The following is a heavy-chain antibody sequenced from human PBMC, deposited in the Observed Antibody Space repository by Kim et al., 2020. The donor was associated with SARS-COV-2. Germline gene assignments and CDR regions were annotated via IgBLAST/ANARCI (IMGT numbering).Heavy chain of an antibody. CDR2: MLFDGYSK. D-gene: IGHD5-12*01. CDR3: ATEGGTSGRCGYFDY. J-gene: IGHJ4*02. CDR1: GLYV. V-gene: IGHV3-30*04. Sequence: GGSLRLSCVTSGLYVIQWVRQDPGKGLEWVVAMLFDGYSKYFADSVNGRFTISRDDSKNTVWLQLNNLRDEDSSMYYCATEGGTSGRCGYFDYWSQGTLVTVSS.